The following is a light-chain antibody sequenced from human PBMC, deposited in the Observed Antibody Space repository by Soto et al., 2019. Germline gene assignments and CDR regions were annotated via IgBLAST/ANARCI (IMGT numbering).Light chain of an antibody. CDR3: QQYGSSVT. CDR1: QSVRSNF. Sequence: ENVLTQSPGTLSMSTGERATLSCRASQSVRSNFLAWYQQRPGQAPRLLISDASSRATGIPDRFSGSGSGTDFTLTISRLEPEDFAVYYCQQYGSSVTFGQGTKVEIK. J-gene: IGKJ1*01. CDR2: DAS. V-gene: IGKV3-20*01.